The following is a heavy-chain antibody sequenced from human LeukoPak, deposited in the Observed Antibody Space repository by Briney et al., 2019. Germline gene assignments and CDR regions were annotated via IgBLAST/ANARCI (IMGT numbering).Heavy chain of an antibody. Sequence: PGGSLRLSCAASGFTVSSNYMSWVRQAPGKGLEWVSVTYSGGSTYYADSAKGRFTISRDNSKNTLYLQMNSLRAEDTAVYYCARHRGYCSSTSCYPYYFDYWGQGTLVTVSS. J-gene: IGHJ4*02. CDR1: GFTVSSNY. CDR3: ARHRGYCSSTSCYPYYFDY. D-gene: IGHD2-2*01. V-gene: IGHV3-66*04. CDR2: TYSGGST.